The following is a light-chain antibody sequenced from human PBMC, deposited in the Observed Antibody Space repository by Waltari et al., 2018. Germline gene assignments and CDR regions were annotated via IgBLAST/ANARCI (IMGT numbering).Light chain of an antibody. CDR2: GAS. CDR3: LQHNSYPLT. V-gene: IGKV1-17*01. J-gene: IGKJ4*01. Sequence: EIQMTQSPSYLSASVGDRVTLTCRASQAIRNDLGWFQQKPGKAPKRLIHGASRLQSGVPSRFSGSGSGTEFTLTINSLQPEDFATYYCLQHNSYPLTFGGGTKVEIK. CDR1: QAIRND.